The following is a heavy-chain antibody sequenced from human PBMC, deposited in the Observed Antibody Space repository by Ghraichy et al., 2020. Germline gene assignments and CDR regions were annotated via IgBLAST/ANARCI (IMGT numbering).Heavy chain of an antibody. Sequence: ETLSLTCTVSGGSISSSSYYWGWIRQPPGKGLEWIGSIYYSGSTYYNPSLKSRVTISVDTSKNQFSLKLSSVTAADTAVYYCARQISPGYMDVWGKGTTVTVSS. D-gene: IGHD2-15*01. J-gene: IGHJ6*03. CDR1: GGSISSSSYY. CDR2: IYYSGST. V-gene: IGHV4-39*01. CDR3: ARQISPGYMDV.